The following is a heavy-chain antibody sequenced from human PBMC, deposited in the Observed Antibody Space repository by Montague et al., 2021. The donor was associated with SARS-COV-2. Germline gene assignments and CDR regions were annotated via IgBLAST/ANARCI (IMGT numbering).Heavy chain of an antibody. D-gene: IGHD6-13*01. J-gene: IGHJ6*02. Sequence: SETLSLTCTVSGGSISSYYWSWIRQPPGKGLEWIGYIYYSGSTNYNPSLKSRVTISVDTSKNQFSLKLSSVTAADTAVYYCARDSVYWAQQLVPPRLYYYYYGMDVWGQGTTVTASS. CDR3: ARDSVYWAQQLVPPRLYYYYYGMDV. CDR2: IYYSGST. V-gene: IGHV4-59*01. CDR1: GGSISSYY.